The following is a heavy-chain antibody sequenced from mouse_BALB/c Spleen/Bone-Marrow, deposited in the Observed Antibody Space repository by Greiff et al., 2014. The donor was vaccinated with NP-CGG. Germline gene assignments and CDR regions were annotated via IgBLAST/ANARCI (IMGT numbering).Heavy chain of an antibody. CDR2: TLPGSGNT. CDR3: ARRLLYYFDY. D-gene: IGHD1-2*01. V-gene: IGHV1-9*01. Sequence: VMLVESGAELMKPGASVKISCKATGYTFSSYWIEWVKQRPGHGLEWIGETLPGSGNTNYNENFKGKATSTADTSSNTAYMQLSSLTSEDSAVYYFARRLLYYFDYWGQGTTLTVSS. CDR1: GYTFSSYW. J-gene: IGHJ2*01.